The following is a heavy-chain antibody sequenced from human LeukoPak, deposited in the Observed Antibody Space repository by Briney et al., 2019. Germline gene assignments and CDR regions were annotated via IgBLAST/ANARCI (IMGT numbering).Heavy chain of an antibody. V-gene: IGHV3-13*01. CDR1: GFTFSSYD. J-gene: IGHJ4*02. CDR3: ARGPPNYDSSGYYFLDY. Sequence: KAGGSLRLSCAASGFTFSSYDMHWVRQATGKGLEWVSAIGTAGDTYYPGSVKGRFTISRESAKNSLYLQMNSLRAGDTAVYYCARGPPNYDSSGYYFLDYWGQGTLVTVSS. CDR2: IGTAGDT. D-gene: IGHD3-22*01.